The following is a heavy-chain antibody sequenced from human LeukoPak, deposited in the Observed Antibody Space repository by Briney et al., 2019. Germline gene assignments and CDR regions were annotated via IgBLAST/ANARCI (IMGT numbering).Heavy chain of an antibody. J-gene: IGHJ4*02. CDR1: GFTFSSYG. V-gene: IGHV3-74*01. CDR2: INSDGSGT. D-gene: IGHD4-23*01. CDR3: AKGGTTVVDY. Sequence: GGSLRLSCAASGFTFSSYGMHWVRQAPGKGLLWVARINSDGSGTTYADSVKGRVTISRDNAKNTLYLQMNSLRDEDTAVYYCAKGGTTVVDYWGQGTLVTVSS.